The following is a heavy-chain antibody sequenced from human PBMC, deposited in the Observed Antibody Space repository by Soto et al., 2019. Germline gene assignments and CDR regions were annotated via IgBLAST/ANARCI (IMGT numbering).Heavy chain of an antibody. V-gene: IGHV4-34*01. CDR3: ARSMNDHNHHHWGFDS. Sequence: SETLSLTCAVYGGSFNPYHWSFIRQPPGKRLEWIGEIDHTGRTNYNPSVKGRVTMSVDTSKNQFSLNLRSVTAADTAVYFCARSMNDHNHHHWGFDSWGQGTLVTVS. CDR2: IDHTGRT. D-gene: IGHD7-27*01. CDR1: GGSFNPYH. J-gene: IGHJ5*01.